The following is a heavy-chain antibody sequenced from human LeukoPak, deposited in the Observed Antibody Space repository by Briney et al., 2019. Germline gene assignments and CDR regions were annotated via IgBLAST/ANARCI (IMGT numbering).Heavy chain of an antibody. D-gene: IGHD2-2*02. CDR3: AKDWYAGYCISTTCYTGFDY. V-gene: IGHV3-23*01. CDR2: ISGSAGGT. CDR1: GFTFSNYA. Sequence: TGGSLRLSCAASGFTFSNYAVSWVRQAPGKGLEWVSAISGSAGGTYYADSVKGRFTISRDNSKNTLYLQMNSLRAEDTAVYYCAKDWYAGYCISTTCYTGFDYWGQGTLVTVSS. J-gene: IGHJ4*02.